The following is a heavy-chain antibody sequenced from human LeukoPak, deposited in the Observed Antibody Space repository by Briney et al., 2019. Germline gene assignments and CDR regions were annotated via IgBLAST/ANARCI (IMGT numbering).Heavy chain of an antibody. Sequence: PGGSLRLSCAASGFTFSSYAMSWVRQAPGKGLEWVSAISGSGGSTYYADSVKGRFTISRDNSRNTLYLQMNSLRAEDTAVYYCAKVDSSSWYGGAFDIWGQGTMVTVSS. J-gene: IGHJ3*02. V-gene: IGHV3-23*01. CDR3: AKVDSSSWYGGAFDI. D-gene: IGHD6-13*01. CDR1: GFTFSSYA. CDR2: ISGSGGST.